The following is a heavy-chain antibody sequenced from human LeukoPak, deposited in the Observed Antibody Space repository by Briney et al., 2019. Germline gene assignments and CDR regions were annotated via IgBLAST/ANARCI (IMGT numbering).Heavy chain of an antibody. CDR3: ARGSSSWYY. CDR2: IHHSGST. V-gene: IGHV4-34*01. J-gene: IGHJ4*02. D-gene: IGHD6-13*01. CDR1: RGSFSGY. Sequence: SETLSLTCAVYRGSFSGYWSWIRQPPGKGLEWIGEIHHSGSTNYNPSLKSRVTISVDTSKNQFSLKLSSVTAADTAVYYCARGSSSWYYWGQGTLVTVSS.